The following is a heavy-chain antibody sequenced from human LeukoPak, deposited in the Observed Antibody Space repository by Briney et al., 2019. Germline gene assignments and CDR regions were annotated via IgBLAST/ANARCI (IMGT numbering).Heavy chain of an antibody. Sequence: SETLSLTCSVSGGSISTGNYFWSWIRQPTGKGLEWIGSIVANGDIYYNPSLNSRVTISVDTSNNQFSLRLTSVTAADTAIYYCARHWGLAAATPYYFDYWGQGTLVTVSS. CDR1: GGSISTGNYF. CDR3: ARHWGLAAATPYYFDY. CDR2: IVANGDI. V-gene: IGHV4-61*02. J-gene: IGHJ4*01. D-gene: IGHD6-13*01.